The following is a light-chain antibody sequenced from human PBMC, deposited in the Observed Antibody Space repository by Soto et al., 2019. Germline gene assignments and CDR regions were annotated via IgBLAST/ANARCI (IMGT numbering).Light chain of an antibody. J-gene: IGKJ1*01. CDR2: KAS. CDR3: QQYSSYWT. V-gene: IGKV1-5*03. CDR1: QSISTW. Sequence: IQMTQSPSTLPASVGDRVTITCRASQSISTWLAWYQQKPGKAPNLLIYKASYLASGVPSRFSGGGSGTEFTLTISSLQPDDFATYYCQQYSSYWTFGQGSIVDIK.